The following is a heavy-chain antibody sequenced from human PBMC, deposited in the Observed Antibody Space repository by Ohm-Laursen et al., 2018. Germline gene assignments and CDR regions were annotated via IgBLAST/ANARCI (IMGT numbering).Heavy chain of an antibody. CDR1: GFTFDDYA. J-gene: IGHJ6*02. CDR3: AKGVYYDYYGMDV. Sequence: SLRLSCTASGFTFDDYAMHWVRQAPGKGLEWVSGISWNSGSIGYADSVKGRFTVSRDNAKNSLYLQMNSLRAEDTALYHCAKGVYYDYYGMDVWGQGTTVTVSS. V-gene: IGHV3-9*01. D-gene: IGHD3-16*01. CDR2: ISWNSGSI.